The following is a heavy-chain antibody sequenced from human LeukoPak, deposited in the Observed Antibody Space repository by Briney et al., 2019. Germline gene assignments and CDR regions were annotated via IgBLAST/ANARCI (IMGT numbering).Heavy chain of an antibody. CDR3: AKRGVVIRVFLVGFHKEAYYFDS. CDR2: LSGSGGGT. Sequence: GGSLRLSCAVSGITLSNYGMSWVRQAPGKGLEWVAGLSGSGGGTNYADSVQGRFTISRDNPKNTLYLQMNSLRAEDTAVYFCAKRGVVIRVFLVGFHKEAYYFDSWGQGALVNVSS. J-gene: IGHJ4*02. V-gene: IGHV3-23*01. CDR1: GITLSNYG. D-gene: IGHD3-10*01.